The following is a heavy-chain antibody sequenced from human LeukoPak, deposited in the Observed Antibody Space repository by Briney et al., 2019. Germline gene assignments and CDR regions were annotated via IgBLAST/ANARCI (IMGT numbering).Heavy chain of an antibody. CDR3: ARDHDYGDYGTYEDY. V-gene: IGHV6-1*01. CDR1: GGSDSSNSVA. Sequence: SQTLSLTCAISGGSDSSNSVAWNWVRQSPSRGLEWLGRTYYRSRWYNDYAVSVKSRITINPDTSKNQFSLQLNSVTPEDTAVYYCARDHDYGDYGTYEDYWGQGTLVTVSS. J-gene: IGHJ4*02. D-gene: IGHD4-17*01. CDR2: TYYRSRWYN.